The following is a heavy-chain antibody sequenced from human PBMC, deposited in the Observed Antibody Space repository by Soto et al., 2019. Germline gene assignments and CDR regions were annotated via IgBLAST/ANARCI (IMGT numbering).Heavy chain of an antibody. D-gene: IGHD2-15*01. J-gene: IGHJ4*02. V-gene: IGHV1-18*01. CDR3: ERGWRGCSGGSCYGSAY. Sequence: GASVQVSCKASGYTFTSYGISWVRQAPGQGLEWMGWMSANNGNTNYAQKFQGRVTMTRDTSMSTAYMELSSLRSEDTAVYYCERGWRGCSGGSCYGSAYWGQGTLVTVSS. CDR1: GYTFTSYG. CDR2: MSANNGNT.